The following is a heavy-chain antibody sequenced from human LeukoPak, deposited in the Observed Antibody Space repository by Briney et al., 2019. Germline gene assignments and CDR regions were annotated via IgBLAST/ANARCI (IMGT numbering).Heavy chain of an antibody. D-gene: IGHD2-2*01. CDR1: GGSISSYY. CDR3: ARDLVVVRAFDI. V-gene: IGHV4-59*01. J-gene: IGHJ3*02. Sequence: KPSETLSLTCTVSGGSISSYYWSWIRQPPGKGLEWIGYAYYSGNTNYNPSLKSRVTISVDTSKNQFSLKLSSVTAADTAVYYCARDLVVVRAFDIWGQGTMVTVSS. CDR2: AYYSGNT.